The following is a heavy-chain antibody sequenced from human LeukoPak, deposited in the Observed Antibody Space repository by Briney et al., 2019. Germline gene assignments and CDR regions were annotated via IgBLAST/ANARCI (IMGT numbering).Heavy chain of an antibody. CDR2: IHYTGKH. J-gene: IGHJ4*02. Sequence: PSETLSLTCTVSGDSITAYYWNSVRQPRGRGLEWDGYIHYTGKHSYNPSLKSRLTISVDTSKSQFSLKLRYVTPADTAVYYYTKWLEGQLAFDSWGQGSLVTVSS. D-gene: IGHD1-1*01. CDR3: TKWLEGQLAFDS. CDR1: GDSITAYY. V-gene: IGHV4-59*01.